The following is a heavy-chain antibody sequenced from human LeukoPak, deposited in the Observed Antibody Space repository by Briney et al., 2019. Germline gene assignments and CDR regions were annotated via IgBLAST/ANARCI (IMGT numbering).Heavy chain of an antibody. J-gene: IGHJ4*02. Sequence: ASVKVSCKASGYTFTGYYIHWVRQAPGQGLEWMGWINPNSGDTKYSQKFQGRVTMTRDTSISTAYMELSSLRSEDTAVYYCASPRSLGYCSSTSCYALFDYWGQGTLVTVSS. D-gene: IGHD2-2*01. CDR2: INPNSGDT. CDR3: ASPRSLGYCSSTSCYALFDY. CDR1: GYTFTGYY. V-gene: IGHV1-2*02.